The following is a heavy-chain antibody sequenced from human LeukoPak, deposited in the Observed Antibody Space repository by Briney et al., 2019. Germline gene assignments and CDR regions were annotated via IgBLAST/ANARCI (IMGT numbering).Heavy chain of an antibody. J-gene: IGHJ6*03. V-gene: IGHV4-59*04. Sequence: SETLSLTCTVSGGPISSYYWTWIRQPPGKGLEWIGYIYYSGSTYYNPSLKSRVTISVDTSKNQFSLKLSSVTAADTAVYYCARQFSSWRSYYMDVWGKGTTVTISS. CDR2: IYYSGST. D-gene: IGHD6-13*01. CDR1: GGPISSYY. CDR3: ARQFSSWRSYYMDV.